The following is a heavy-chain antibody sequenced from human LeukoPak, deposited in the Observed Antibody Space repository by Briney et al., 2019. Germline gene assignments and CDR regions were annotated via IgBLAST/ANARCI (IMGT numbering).Heavy chain of an antibody. D-gene: IGHD3-22*01. CDR3: AKSGYDSYGYYYPLDY. J-gene: IGHJ4*02. CDR2: ITASSTAI. CDR1: GFTFSSYG. V-gene: IGHV3-21*04. Sequence: PGGSLRLSCAASGFTFSSYGMHWVRQAPGKGLEWVSSITASSTAIYSADSVKGRFTISRDNSKNTLSVQMDSLRAEDTAVYYCAKSGYDSYGYYYPLDYWGQGTLVTVSS.